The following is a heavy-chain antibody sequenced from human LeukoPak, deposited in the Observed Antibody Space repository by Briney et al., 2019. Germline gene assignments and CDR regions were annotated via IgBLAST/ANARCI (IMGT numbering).Heavy chain of an antibody. CDR2: INPSGGST. CDR3: ARAVAGHFDY. D-gene: IGHD6-19*01. CDR1: GYTFTSYY. Sequence: ASVNVSFKASGYTFTSYYMHWVRQAPGQGLEWMGIINPSGGSTSYAQKFQGRVTMTRDTYTSTVYMELSSQRSEDTAVYYCARAVAGHFDYWGQGTLVTVSS. V-gene: IGHV1-46*01. J-gene: IGHJ4*02.